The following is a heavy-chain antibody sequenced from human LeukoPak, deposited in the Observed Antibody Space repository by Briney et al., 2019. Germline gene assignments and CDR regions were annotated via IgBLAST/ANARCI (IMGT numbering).Heavy chain of an antibody. CDR3: ARDLDSGNIPFDY. CDR2: ISTSSSYI. Sequence: AGGSLRLSCAASGFTLSTYNMKWVRQAPRKGLEWVSSISTSSSYIYYADSVKGRFTISRDNAKNSLYLQMNSLRAEDTAVYYCARDLDSGNIPFDYWGQGTLVTVSS. CDR1: GFTLSTYN. J-gene: IGHJ4*02. D-gene: IGHD5-12*01. V-gene: IGHV3-21*01.